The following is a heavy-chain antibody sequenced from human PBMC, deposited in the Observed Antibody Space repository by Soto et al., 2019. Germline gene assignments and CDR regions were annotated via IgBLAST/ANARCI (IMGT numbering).Heavy chain of an antibody. Sequence: PVGSLRFSCASSVFTFSNYAMSCVRHSPGKGLEWVSAISGDSGSTYYADSVKGRFTISRDNSKNSLYLQMNSLRADDTAVYYCAIPSGLKVTGPECWGQGTLVTVSS. V-gene: IGHV3-23*01. CDR1: VFTFSNYA. CDR3: AIPSGLKVTGPEC. CDR2: ISGDSGST. D-gene: IGHD3-9*01. J-gene: IGHJ4*02.